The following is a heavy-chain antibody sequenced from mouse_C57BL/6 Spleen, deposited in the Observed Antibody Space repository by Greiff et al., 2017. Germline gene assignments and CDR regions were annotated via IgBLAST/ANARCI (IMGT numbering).Heavy chain of an antibody. Sequence: EVQLQQSGPELVKPGASVKIPCKASGYTFTDYNMDWVKQSHGKSLEWIGDINPNNGGTIYNQKFKGKATLTVDKSSSTAYMELRSLTSEDTAVYYCARKDDYYGSSYGYFDVWGTGTTVTVSS. V-gene: IGHV1-18*01. CDR3: ARKDDYYGSSYGYFDV. CDR1: GYTFTDYN. CDR2: INPNNGGT. D-gene: IGHD1-1*01. J-gene: IGHJ1*03.